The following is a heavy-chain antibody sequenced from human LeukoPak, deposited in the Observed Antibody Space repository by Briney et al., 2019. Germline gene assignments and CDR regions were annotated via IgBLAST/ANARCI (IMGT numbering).Heavy chain of an antibody. D-gene: IGHD6-13*01. CDR3: ARGIAAALGDWFDP. CDR1: GFTFSSYS. J-gene: IGHJ5*02. Sequence: GSLRLSCAASGFTFSSYSMNWVRQAPGKGLEWIGYIYYSGSTNYNPSLKSRVTISVDTSKNQFSLKLSSVTAADTAVYYCARGIAAALGDWFDPWGQGTLVTVSS. CDR2: IYYSGST. V-gene: IGHV4-59*01.